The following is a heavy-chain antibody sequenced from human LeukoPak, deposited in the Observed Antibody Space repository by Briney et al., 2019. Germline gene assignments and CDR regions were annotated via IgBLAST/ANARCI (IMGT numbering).Heavy chain of an antibody. Sequence: PGGSLRLSCAASGFTFTSYAMNWVRQAPGKGLEWVSGISGSGGSTYYADSVKGRFTISRDNAKNSLYLQMNSLRAEDTAVYYCARDSSGWYYFDYWGQGILVTVSS. D-gene: IGHD6-19*01. J-gene: IGHJ4*02. CDR3: ARDSSGWYYFDY. V-gene: IGHV3-23*01. CDR2: ISGSGGST. CDR1: GFTFTSYA.